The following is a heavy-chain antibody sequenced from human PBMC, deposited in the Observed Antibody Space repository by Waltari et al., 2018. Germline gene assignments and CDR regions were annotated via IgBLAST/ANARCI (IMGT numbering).Heavy chain of an antibody. Sequence: EVQLVESGGGLVQPGGSLRLSCAASGFTFSSSWMSWVRQAPGKGLEWVANIKQDGSEKYYVDSVKGRFTISRDNAKNSLYLQMNSLRAEDTAVYYCAREHSYFDYWGQGTLVTVSS. CDR3: AREHSYFDY. CDR2: IKQDGSEK. V-gene: IGHV3-7*01. CDR1: GFTFSSSW. J-gene: IGHJ4*02.